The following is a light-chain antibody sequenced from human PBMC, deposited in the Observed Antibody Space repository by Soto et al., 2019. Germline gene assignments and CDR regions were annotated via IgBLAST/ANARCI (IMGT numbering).Light chain of an antibody. V-gene: IGLV2-8*01. Sequence: QSALTQPPSASGSPGQSVTISCTVTSSDVGGYNYVSWYQQHPGKAPKLMIYEVSERPSGVPDRFSGSKSSNTASLTVSGLQAEDEADYYCSSYAGSNNFVFGTGNKATV. CDR2: EVS. CDR3: SSYAGSNNFV. J-gene: IGLJ1*01. CDR1: SSDVGGYNY.